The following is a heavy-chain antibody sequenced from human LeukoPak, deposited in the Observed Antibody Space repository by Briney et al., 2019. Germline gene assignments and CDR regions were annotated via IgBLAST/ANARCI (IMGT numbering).Heavy chain of an antibody. CDR2: INHSGST. J-gene: IGHJ5*02. CDR3: ARGALLLAARHLNWFDP. CDR1: GGSFSGYY. D-gene: IGHD6-6*01. V-gene: IGHV4-34*01. Sequence: SETLSLTCAVYGGSFSGYYWSWIRQPPGKGLEWIGEINHSGSTNYNPSLKSRVTISVDTSKNQFSLKLSSVTAADTAVYYCARGALLLAARHLNWFDPWGQGTLVTVSS.